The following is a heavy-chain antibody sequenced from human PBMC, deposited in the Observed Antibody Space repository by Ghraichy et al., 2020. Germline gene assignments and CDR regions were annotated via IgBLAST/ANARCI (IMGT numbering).Heavy chain of an antibody. Sequence: SETLSLTCSVSGGSISTINYYWGWIRQPPGKGLEWIGSIYYGGSTYYNPSLKSRVTISVDASRNQFSLRLTSVTAADTAVYFCVGGLSTADYWGQGTLVTVSS. CDR2: IYYGGST. CDR1: GGSISTINYY. V-gene: IGHV4-39*01. D-gene: IGHD3-16*01. CDR3: VGGLSTADY. J-gene: IGHJ4*02.